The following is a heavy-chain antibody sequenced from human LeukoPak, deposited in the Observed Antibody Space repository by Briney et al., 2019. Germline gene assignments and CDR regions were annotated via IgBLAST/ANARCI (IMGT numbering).Heavy chain of an antibody. V-gene: IGHV1-46*04. CDR2: INPSGGST. D-gene: IGHD3-16*01. J-gene: IGHJ4*02. Sequence: ASVKVSCQASGYTFTSYYMHWVRQAPGQEVEWMGIINPSGGSTNYAQKLQGRVTMTPDPSTSTAYMELRSLISDDTAIYYCARSLQRGFYDYVWGSYDYWGQGTLVTVSS. CDR3: ARSLQRGFYDYVWGSYDY. CDR1: GYTFTSYY.